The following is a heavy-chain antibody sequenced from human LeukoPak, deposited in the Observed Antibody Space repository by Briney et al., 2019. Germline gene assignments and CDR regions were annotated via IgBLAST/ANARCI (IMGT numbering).Heavy chain of an antibody. CDR1: GFTVSSNS. J-gene: IGHJ4*02. CDR3: ARDKVVGATHFDY. Sequence: GGSLRLSCTVSGFTVSSNSMSWVRQAPGKGLEWVSFIYSDNTHYSDSVKGRFTISRDNSKNTLYLQMNSLRAEDTAVYYCARDKVVGATHFDYWGQGTLVTASS. V-gene: IGHV3-53*01. D-gene: IGHD1-26*01. CDR2: IYSDNT.